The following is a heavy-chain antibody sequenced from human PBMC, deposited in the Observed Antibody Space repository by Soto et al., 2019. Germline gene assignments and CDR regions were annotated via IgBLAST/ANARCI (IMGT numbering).Heavy chain of an antibody. V-gene: IGHV4-39*01. Sequence: QVQLQESGPGLVKPSETLSLTCTVSGVSISGYYWTWIRQPPGKGLEWFGSLFYGGTTGYNPSPKSRLTVSLDTSKNHFSPKLRSVTAADTAVYYCARHRGPAPVYWGQGTLVTASS. CDR1: GVSISGYY. D-gene: IGHD3-10*01. J-gene: IGHJ4*02. CDR3: ARHRGPAPVY. CDR2: LFYGGTT.